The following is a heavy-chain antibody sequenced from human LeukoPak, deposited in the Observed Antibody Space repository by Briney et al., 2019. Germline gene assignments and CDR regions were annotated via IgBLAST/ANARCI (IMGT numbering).Heavy chain of an antibody. J-gene: IGHJ4*02. Sequence: GSLRLSCAASGFTFSSYAMHWVRQAPGKGLEWVAVISYDGSNKYYADSVKGRFTISRDNSKNTLYLQMNSLRAEDTAVYYCARDRDDILTGPDYWGQGTLVTVSS. D-gene: IGHD3-9*01. CDR2: ISYDGSNK. V-gene: IGHV3-30-3*01. CDR1: GFTFSSYA. CDR3: ARDRDDILTGPDY.